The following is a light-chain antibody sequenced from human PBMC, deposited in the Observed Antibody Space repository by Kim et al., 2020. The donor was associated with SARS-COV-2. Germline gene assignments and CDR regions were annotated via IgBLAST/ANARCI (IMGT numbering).Light chain of an antibody. J-gene: IGLJ1*01. Sequence: SYELTQPPSVSVSPGQTASITCSGDKLGDKYACWYQQKPGQSPVLVIYQDSKRPSGIPERFSGSNSGNTATLTISGTQATDEADYYCQAWDSSTAYVFGT. CDR2: QDS. CDR3: QAWDSSTAYV. CDR1: KLGDKY. V-gene: IGLV3-1*01.